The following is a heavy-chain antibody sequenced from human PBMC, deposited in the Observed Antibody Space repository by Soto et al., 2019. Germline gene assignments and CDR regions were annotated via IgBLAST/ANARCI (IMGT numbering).Heavy chain of an antibody. J-gene: IGHJ6*02. Sequence: GGSLILSCAASGFTFSSYSMNWVRQAPGKGLEWVSSISSSSSYIYYADSVKGRFTISRDNAKNSLYLQMNSLRAEDTAVYYCAREYYYDSSGYPIADYYYYYGMDVWGQGTTVTSP. CDR3: AREYYYDSSGYPIADYYYYYGMDV. CDR2: ISSSSSYI. D-gene: IGHD3-22*01. V-gene: IGHV3-21*01. CDR1: GFTFSSYS.